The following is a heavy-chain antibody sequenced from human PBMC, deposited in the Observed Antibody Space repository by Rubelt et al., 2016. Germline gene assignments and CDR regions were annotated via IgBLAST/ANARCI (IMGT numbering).Heavy chain of an antibody. J-gene: IGHJ4*02. Sequence: QVQLQQWGAGVLKPSETLSLTCAVYGGSLRGYYWSWIRQSPGKGLEWIGEINHSGSADSKSSLKSRVTMSVDTSKNQFSLGLTSVTAADTAVYYCARLYTHGYTYWGQGVLVTVSS. CDR3: ARLYTHGYTY. CDR2: INHSGSA. CDR1: GGSLRGYY. V-gene: IGHV4-34*01. D-gene: IGHD5-18*01.